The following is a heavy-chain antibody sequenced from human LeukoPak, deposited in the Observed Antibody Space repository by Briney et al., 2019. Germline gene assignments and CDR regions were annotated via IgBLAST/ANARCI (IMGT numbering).Heavy chain of an antibody. J-gene: IGHJ4*02. CDR1: GGSFSGYN. D-gene: IGHD5-12*01. CDR3: AAEWLRLRVDS. CDR2: INHSGST. Sequence: SETLSLTCAFYGGSFSGYNWTWIRQPPGKGLEWIGEINHSGSTNYNPSLKSRVTISVDTSKNQFPLKLSSVTAADTAVYYCAAEWLRLRVDSWGQGTVVTVSS. V-gene: IGHV4-34*01.